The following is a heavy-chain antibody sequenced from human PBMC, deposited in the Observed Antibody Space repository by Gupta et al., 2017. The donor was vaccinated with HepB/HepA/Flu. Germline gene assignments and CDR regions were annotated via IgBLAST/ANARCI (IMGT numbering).Heavy chain of an antibody. Sequence: QVQLVQSGAEVKKPGASVKVSCEASGYTFTTYFMHWVRKAPGQGLEWLGMISPSDGSTTHAQKFQGRVTVTRDTSTSTVYMELTSLRSEDTAVYYCARRGPSYCSSSCCLSYFYYMDVWGKGTTVTVSS. D-gene: IGHD2-2*01. CDR1: GYTFTTYF. J-gene: IGHJ6*03. V-gene: IGHV1-46*01. CDR3: ARRGPSYCSSSCCLSYFYYMDV. CDR2: ISPSDGST.